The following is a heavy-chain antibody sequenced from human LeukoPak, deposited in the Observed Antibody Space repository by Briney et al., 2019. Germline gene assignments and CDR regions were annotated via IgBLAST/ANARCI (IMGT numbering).Heavy chain of an antibody. J-gene: IGHJ3*01. CDR3: ARGLSSFDV. CDR2: ISGSGGST. Sequence: PGGSLRLSCAASGFTFSSYAMSWVRQAPGKGLEWVSAISGSGGSTYYADSVKGRFTISRDNSKNTLYLQMNSLKTEDTAVYYCARGLSSFDVLGQGAMVTVSS. CDR1: GFTFSSYA. V-gene: IGHV3-23*01. D-gene: IGHD3-16*02.